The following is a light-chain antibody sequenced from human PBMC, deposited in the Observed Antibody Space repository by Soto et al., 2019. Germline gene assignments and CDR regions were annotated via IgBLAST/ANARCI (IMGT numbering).Light chain of an antibody. CDR3: QAWDSSTPVV. V-gene: IGLV3-1*01. J-gene: IGLJ2*01. CDR1: KLGDKY. CDR2: QDS. Sequence: SYELTQPPSVSVSPGQTASITCSGDKLGDKYACWYQQKPGQSPVLVIYQDSKRLSGIPERFSGSNSGNTATLTISGTQAMDEADYYCQAWDSSTPVVFGGGTKVTVL.